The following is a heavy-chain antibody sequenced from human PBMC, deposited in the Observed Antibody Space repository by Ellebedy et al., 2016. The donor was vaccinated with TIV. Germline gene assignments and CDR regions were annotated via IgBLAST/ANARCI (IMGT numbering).Heavy chain of an antibody. CDR1: GFTFSGSA. J-gene: IGHJ4*02. V-gene: IGHV3-73*01. Sequence: GESLKISXAASGFTFSGSAMHWVRQASGKGLEWVGRIRSKANSYATAYAASVKGRFTISRDDSKNTAYLQMNSLKTEDTAVYYCTRDALEVRSFDYWGQGTLVTVSS. CDR2: IRSKANSYAT. CDR3: TRDALEVRSFDY. D-gene: IGHD4/OR15-4a*01.